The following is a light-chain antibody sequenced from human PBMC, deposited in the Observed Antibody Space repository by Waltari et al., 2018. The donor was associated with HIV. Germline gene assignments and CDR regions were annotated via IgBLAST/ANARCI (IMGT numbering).Light chain of an antibody. Sequence: HSALTQPASVSGSPGQSITISCSGTSTDVEIYNFVSCYQQHPGPAPQLTLYGVSTRPSGVSFRFSGSKSGDTASLTISGLQAEDEADYYCSSYAPSRTLLFGGGTKLTVL. V-gene: IGLV2-23*02. CDR1: STDVEIYNF. CDR3: SSYAPSRTLL. CDR2: GVS. J-gene: IGLJ3*02.